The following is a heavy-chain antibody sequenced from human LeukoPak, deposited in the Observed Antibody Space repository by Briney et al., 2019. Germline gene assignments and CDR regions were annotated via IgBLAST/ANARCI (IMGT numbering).Heavy chain of an antibody. CDR2: IYYSGST. CDR3: ARETEKQWQY. J-gene: IGHJ3*01. CDR1: GGSISSYY. D-gene: IGHD6-19*01. Sequence: SETLSLTCTVSGGSISSYYWSWIRQPPGKRLEWIGYIYYSGSTNYNPSLKSRVTISVDTSKNQFSLTLSSVTAADTAVYYCARETEKQWQYWGQGTLVTVSS. V-gene: IGHV4-59*12.